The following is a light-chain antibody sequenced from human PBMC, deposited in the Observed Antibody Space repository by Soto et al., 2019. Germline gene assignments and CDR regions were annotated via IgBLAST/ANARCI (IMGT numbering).Light chain of an antibody. V-gene: IGKV3-15*01. J-gene: IGKJ1*01. CDR1: QSVSSK. CDR3: QPYNNWPPWT. Sequence: VLTQSPATLSVSPGEGATLSCRASQSVSSKLAWYQQKPGQAPRLLIYGASTRATGIPARFSGSGSGTEFTLTISSLQSEDFAVYYCQPYNNWPPWTFGQGTKVDIK. CDR2: GAS.